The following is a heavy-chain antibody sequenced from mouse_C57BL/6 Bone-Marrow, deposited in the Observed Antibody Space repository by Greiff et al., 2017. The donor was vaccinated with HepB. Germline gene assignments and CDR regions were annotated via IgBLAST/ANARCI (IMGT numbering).Heavy chain of an antibody. CDR3: ARSYDYDFDY. V-gene: IGHV1-69*01. CDR2: IDPSDSYT. CDR1: GYTFTSYW. D-gene: IGHD2-4*01. J-gene: IGHJ2*01. Sequence: QVQLQQPGAELVMPGASVKLSCKDSGYTFTSYWMHWVKQRPGQGLEWIGEIDPSDSYTNYNQKFKGKSTLTVDKSSSTAYMQLSSLTSEDSAVYYCARSYDYDFDYWGQGTTLTVSS.